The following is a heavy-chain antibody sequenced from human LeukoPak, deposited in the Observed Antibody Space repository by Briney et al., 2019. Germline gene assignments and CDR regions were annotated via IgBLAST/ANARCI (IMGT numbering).Heavy chain of an antibody. CDR3: ARDQDIVVVVAALRQREMGGFDP. D-gene: IGHD2-15*01. V-gene: IGHV1-8*01. J-gene: IGHJ5*02. CDR2: MNPKSGNT. CDR1: GYTFTNYD. Sequence: GASVKVSCKASGYTFTNYDINWVRRATGQGPEWMGWMNPKSGNTGYAQKFQGRVTMTRNTSISTAYMELSSLRSADTAVYYCARDQDIVVVVAALRQREMGGFDPWGQGTLVTVSS.